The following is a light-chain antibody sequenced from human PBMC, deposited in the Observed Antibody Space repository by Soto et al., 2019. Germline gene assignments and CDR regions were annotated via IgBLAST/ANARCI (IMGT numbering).Light chain of an antibody. J-gene: IGLJ1*01. CDR3: YSWNSNSDTHYV. Sequence: QSALTQPASMSRSPGQSITISCTGTSSDIGASNYVSWYQQHPGQAPKLMISDVNNRPSGISDRFSGSKSGNTASLTISGLQAEDEAHYYCYSWNSNSDTHYVFGTGTKVTVL. V-gene: IGLV2-14*03. CDR1: SSDIGASNY. CDR2: DVN.